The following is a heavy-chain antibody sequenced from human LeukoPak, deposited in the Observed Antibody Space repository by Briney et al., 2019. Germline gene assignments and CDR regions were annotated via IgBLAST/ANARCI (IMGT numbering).Heavy chain of an antibody. CDR2: IYTSGST. CDR3: ARVYMEYQLPIGGSNWFDP. D-gene: IGHD2-2*01. V-gene: IGHV4-4*07. Sequence: PSETLSLTCTVSGGSISSYYWSWIRQPAGKGLEWIGRIYTSGSTNYNPSLKSRVTMSVDTSKNQFSLKLSSVTAADTAVYYCARVYMEYQLPIGGSNWFDPWGQGTLVTVSS. CDR1: GGSISSYY. J-gene: IGHJ5*02.